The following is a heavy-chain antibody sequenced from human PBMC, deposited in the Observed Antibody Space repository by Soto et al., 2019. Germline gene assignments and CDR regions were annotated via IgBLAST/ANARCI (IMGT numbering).Heavy chain of an antibody. CDR2: TYYRSQWYN. D-gene: IGHD6-19*01. V-gene: IGHV6-1*01. Sequence: PSQTLSLTCAISGDSVSSNSATWNWIRQSPSRGLEWLGRTYYRSQWYNDYTVSVKGRITINPDTSKNQFSLQLNSVTPDDAAVYHCARVWAVAGHFDYWGQGTLVTVSS. CDR3: ARVWAVAGHFDY. CDR1: GDSVSSNSAT. J-gene: IGHJ4*02.